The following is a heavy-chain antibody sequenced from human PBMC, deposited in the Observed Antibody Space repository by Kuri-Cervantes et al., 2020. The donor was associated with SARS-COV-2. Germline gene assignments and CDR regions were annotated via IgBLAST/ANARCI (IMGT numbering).Heavy chain of an antibody. J-gene: IGHJ6*03. CDR2: IGTAGDT. V-gene: IGHV3-13*01. Sequence: GESLKISCAASGFTFSSYDMHWVRQATGKGLEWVSAIGTAGDTYYPGSVKGRFTTSRENAKNSLYLQMNSLRAGDTAVYYCARGGSWNYYYYMDVWGKGTTVTVSS. D-gene: IGHD1-1*01. CDR1: GFTFSSYD. CDR3: ARGGSWNYYYYMDV.